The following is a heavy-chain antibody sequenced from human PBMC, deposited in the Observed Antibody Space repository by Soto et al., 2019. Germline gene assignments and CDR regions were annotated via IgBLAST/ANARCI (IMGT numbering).Heavy chain of an antibody. CDR1: GFTFSNYW. J-gene: IGHJ6*02. D-gene: IGHD6-19*01. CDR2: MNWDGSDT. CDR3: AKLAVAGTRVYYYGMDV. Sequence: GSLRLSCAASGFTFSNYWIHWVRQAPGKGLVWVSHMNWDGSDTRYADSVKGRFTISRDNSKNTLYLQMNSLRAEDTAVYYCAKLAVAGTRVYYYGMDVWGQGTTVTVSS. V-gene: IGHV3-74*01.